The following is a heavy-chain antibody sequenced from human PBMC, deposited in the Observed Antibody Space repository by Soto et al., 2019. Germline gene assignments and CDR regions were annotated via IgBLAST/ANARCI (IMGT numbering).Heavy chain of an antibody. D-gene: IGHD3-22*01. CDR3: ARDRTDSGYYTNWLDP. V-gene: IGHV1-69*06. J-gene: IGHJ5*02. CDR1: GGTFGSDA. CDR2: IIPIFGTT. Sequence: SVKVSCKXSGGTFGSDAITRVRQAPGQGLEWVGRIIPIFGTTNYAQNLQGRVTISADKSTLTSYMELHSLTSDDTALYYCARDRTDSGYYTNWLDPWGQGTQVTVSS.